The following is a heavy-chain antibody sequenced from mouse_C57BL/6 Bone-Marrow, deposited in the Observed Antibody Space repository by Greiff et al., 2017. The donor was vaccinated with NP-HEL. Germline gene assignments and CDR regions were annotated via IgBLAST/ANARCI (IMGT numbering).Heavy chain of an antibody. J-gene: IGHJ3*01. CDR1: GYAFTNYL. D-gene: IGHD2-3*01. Sequence: LQQSGAELVRPGTSVKVSCKASGYAFTNYLIEWVKQRPGQGLEWIGVINPGSGGTNYNEKFKGKATLTADKSSSTAYMQLSSLTSEDSAVYFCARWDDGYWIWFAYWGQGTLVTVSA. CDR3: ARWDDGYWIWFAY. V-gene: IGHV1-54*01. CDR2: INPGSGGT.